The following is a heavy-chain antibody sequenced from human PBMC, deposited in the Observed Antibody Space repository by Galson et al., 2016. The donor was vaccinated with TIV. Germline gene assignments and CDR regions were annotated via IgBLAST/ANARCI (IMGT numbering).Heavy chain of an antibody. CDR1: GFTFSGYS. V-gene: IGHV3-21*04. CDR3: VRSADDYNLHFNL. D-gene: IGHD5-24*01. CDR2: ISTGDRYI. Sequence: SLRLSCAASGFTFSGYSMNWVRQAPGKGLEWVSIISTGDRYIYYADSVKGRFTISRDNAKNFLYLQLNSLSAEDTAIYYCVRSADDYNLHFNLWGQGTLVTVAS. J-gene: IGHJ4*02.